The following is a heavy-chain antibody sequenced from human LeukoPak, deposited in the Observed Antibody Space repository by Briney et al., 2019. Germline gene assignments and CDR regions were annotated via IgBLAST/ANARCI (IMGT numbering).Heavy chain of an antibody. CDR2: ISSSSSTI. D-gene: IGHD3-3*01. Sequence: GGSLRLSCAASGFTFSSYSMNWVRQAPGKGLEWVSYISSSSSTIYYADSVKGRFTISRDNAKNSLYLQMNSLRAEDTAVYYCARDYDFSSDYWGQGTLVTVSS. V-gene: IGHV3-48*01. CDR3: ARDYDFSSDY. J-gene: IGHJ4*02. CDR1: GFTFSSYS.